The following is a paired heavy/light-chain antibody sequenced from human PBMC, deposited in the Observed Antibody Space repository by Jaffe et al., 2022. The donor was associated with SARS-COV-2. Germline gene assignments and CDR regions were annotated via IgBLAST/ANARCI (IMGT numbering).Light chain of an antibody. CDR3: LLYYGGAQPWV. CDR1: TGAVTSGYY. J-gene: IGLJ3*02. V-gene: IGLV7-43*01. CDR2: STS. Sequence: QTVVTQEPSLTVSPGGTVTLTCASSTGAVTSGYYPNWFQQKPGQAPRALIYSTSNKHSWTPARFSGSLLGGKAALTLSGVQPEDEAEYYCLLYYGGAQPWVFGGGTKLTVL.
Heavy chain of an antibody. CDR1: GFTFSSYW. CDR2: IKQDGSEK. V-gene: IGHV3-7*01. D-gene: IGHD6-13*01. CDR3: ARDGEPQSSSWSFIYYYYYGMDV. J-gene: IGHJ6*02. Sequence: EVQLVESGGGLVQPGGSLRLSCAASGFTFSSYWMSWVRQAPGKGLEWVANIKQDGSEKYYVDSVKGRFTISRDNAKNSLYLQMNSLRAEDTAVYYCARDGEPQSSSWSFIYYYYYGMDVWGQGTTVTVSS.